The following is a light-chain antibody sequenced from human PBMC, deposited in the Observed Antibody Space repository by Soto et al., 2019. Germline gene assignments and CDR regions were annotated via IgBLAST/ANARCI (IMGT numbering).Light chain of an antibody. Sequence: IQLTQSTSSPSASVGDSVTITCRGSQGISRYLSWYQQKPGRAPKLLISAASTLQSGVPARFSGSGSGTDFTLSITSLQPEDFATYYCQQLNTFPVTFGGGTKVDIK. CDR1: QGISRY. V-gene: IGKV1-9*01. CDR2: AAS. CDR3: QQLNTFPVT. J-gene: IGKJ4*01.